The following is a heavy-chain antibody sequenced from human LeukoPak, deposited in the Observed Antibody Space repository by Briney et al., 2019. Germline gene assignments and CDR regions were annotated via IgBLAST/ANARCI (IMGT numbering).Heavy chain of an antibody. CDR1: GYTFTSYY. Sequence: ASVKVSCKASGYTFTSYYMHWVRQAPGQGLEWMGIINPSGGSTSYAQKFQGRVTMTRDTSTSTVYMELSSLRSEDTAVYYCAREPSHYPTGCGFDYWGQGTLVTVSS. D-gene: IGHD2-21*01. CDR2: INPSGGST. V-gene: IGHV1-46*01. J-gene: IGHJ4*02. CDR3: AREPSHYPTGCGFDY.